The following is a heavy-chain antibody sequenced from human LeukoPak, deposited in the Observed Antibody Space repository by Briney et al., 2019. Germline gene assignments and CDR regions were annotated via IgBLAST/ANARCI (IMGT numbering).Heavy chain of an antibody. J-gene: IGHJ5*02. Sequence: PGGSLRLSCAASGFTFSSYSMNWVRQAPGKGLEWVSSISSSSGYIYYADSVKGRFTISRDNSENTLYLQMNSLRAEDTAIYYCAKAGVTVPAANVKWFDPWGQGTLVTVSS. CDR3: AKAGVTVPAANVKWFDP. CDR2: ISSSSGYI. V-gene: IGHV3-21*04. CDR1: GFTFSSYS. D-gene: IGHD2-2*01.